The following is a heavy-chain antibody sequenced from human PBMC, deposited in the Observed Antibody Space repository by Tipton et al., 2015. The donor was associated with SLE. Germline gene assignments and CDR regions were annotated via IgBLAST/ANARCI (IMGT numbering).Heavy chain of an antibody. Sequence: TLSLTCAVSGGSIGRANYFWSWLRQPAGKGLEWIGRTYTSGTTNYNPSLMSRVTISVDTSKNQFSLRLSSVTAADTAVYYCARAPGLERSYSYFYYMDVWGKGTTVTVS. D-gene: IGHD1-1*01. CDR1: GGSIGRANYF. CDR3: ARAPGLERSYSYFYYMDV. J-gene: IGHJ6*03. V-gene: IGHV4-61*02. CDR2: TYTSGTT.